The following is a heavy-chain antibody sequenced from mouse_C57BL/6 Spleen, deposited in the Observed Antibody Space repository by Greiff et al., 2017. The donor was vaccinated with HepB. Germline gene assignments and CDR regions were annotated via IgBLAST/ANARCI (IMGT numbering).Heavy chain of an antibody. V-gene: IGHV1-54*01. CDR3: ARSGLPRYFDV. CDR2: INPGSGGT. Sequence: QVQLKESGAELVRPGTSVKVSCKASGYAFTNYLIEWVKQRPGQGLEWIGVINPGSGGTNYNEKFKGKATLTADKSSSTAYMQLSSLTSEDSAVYFCARSGLPRYFDVWGTGTTVTVSS. D-gene: IGHD2-2*01. CDR1: GYAFTNYL. J-gene: IGHJ1*03.